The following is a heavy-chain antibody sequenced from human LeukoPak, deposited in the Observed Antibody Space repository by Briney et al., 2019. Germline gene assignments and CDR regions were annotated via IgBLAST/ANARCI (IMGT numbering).Heavy chain of an antibody. CDR3: ARHQYSSSRYYYYYYMDV. Sequence: SETLSLTCTVSGGSISSRSYYWGWIRQPPGKGLEWIGSIYYSGSTNYNPSLKSRVTISVDTSKNQFSLKLSSVTAADTAVYYCARHQYSSSRYYYYYYMDVWGKGTTVTVSS. CDR1: GGSISSRSYY. CDR2: IYYSGST. V-gene: IGHV4-39*01. D-gene: IGHD6-6*01. J-gene: IGHJ6*03.